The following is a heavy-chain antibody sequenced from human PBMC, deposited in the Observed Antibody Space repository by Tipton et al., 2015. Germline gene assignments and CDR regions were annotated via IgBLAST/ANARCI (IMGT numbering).Heavy chain of an antibody. Sequence: SLRLSCTTSGFIFGDYAMSWIRQTPGKGLEWLSYISGSGSTIYYADSVKGRFTISRDYAKNSLYLQMNSLRAEDTAVYYCATGRSIAARPFDYWGQGTLVTVSS. J-gene: IGHJ4*02. V-gene: IGHV3-11*01. CDR1: GFIFGDYA. CDR2: ISGSGSTI. D-gene: IGHD6-6*01. CDR3: ATGRSIAARPFDY.